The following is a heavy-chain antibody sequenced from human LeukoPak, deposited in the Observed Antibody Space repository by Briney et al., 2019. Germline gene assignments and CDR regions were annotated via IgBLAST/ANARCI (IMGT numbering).Heavy chain of an antibody. CDR3: ARDSLVDRAFDY. Sequence: GGSLRLSCAASGFTFSSYSMNWVRQAPGNGLEWVSSISSSSSYIYYADSVKGRFTISRDNAKNSLYLQMNSLRAEDTAVYYCARDSLVDRAFDYWGRGTVVTVSS. J-gene: IGHJ4*02. V-gene: IGHV3-21*01. D-gene: IGHD2-2*01. CDR1: GFTFSSYS. CDR2: ISSSSSYI.